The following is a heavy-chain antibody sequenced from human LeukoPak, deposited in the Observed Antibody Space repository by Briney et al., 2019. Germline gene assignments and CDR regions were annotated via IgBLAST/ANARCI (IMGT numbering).Heavy chain of an antibody. V-gene: IGHV3-23*01. CDR2: ISGSGGST. J-gene: IGHJ4*02. CDR3: AKMGLGVVTPFDY. CDR1: GFTFSSYS. Sequence: PGGSLRLSCAASGFTFSSYSMNWVRQAPGKGLEWVSAISGSGGSTYYADSVKGRFTISRDNSKNTLYLQMNSLRAEDTAVYYCAKMGLGVVTPFDYWGQGTLVTVSS. D-gene: IGHD3-3*01.